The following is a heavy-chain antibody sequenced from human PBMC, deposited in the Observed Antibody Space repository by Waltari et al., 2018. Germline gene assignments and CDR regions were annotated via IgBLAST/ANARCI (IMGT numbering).Heavy chain of an antibody. CDR3: AKRLRFLEWSVFDY. V-gene: IGHV3-23*01. D-gene: IGHD3-3*01. J-gene: IGHJ4*02. CDR2: ISGSGGST. Sequence: EVQLLESGGGLVQPGGSLRLSCAAAGVNFSSYAMSWVSQAPGKGLEWVSAISGSGGSTYYADSVKGRFTISRDNSKNTLYLQMNSLSAEDTAVYYCAKRLRFLEWSVFDYWGQGTLVTVSS. CDR1: GVNFSSYA.